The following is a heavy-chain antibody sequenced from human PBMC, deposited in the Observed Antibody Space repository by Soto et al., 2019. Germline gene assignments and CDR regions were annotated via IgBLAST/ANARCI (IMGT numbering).Heavy chain of an antibody. Sequence: EVQLVESGGGLVQPGESLRLSCSASGFTFSDYWMHWVRQGPGKGLVWVSRINPDGRSTNFADSVKGRFIVSRDNAKNTVYLQVNSLRAEDTAVYYCARGQRDGYYNAYWGQGTLVTVSS. V-gene: IGHV3-74*01. J-gene: IGHJ4*02. CDR2: INPDGRST. CDR3: ARGQRDGYYNAY. D-gene: IGHD3-22*01. CDR1: GFTFSDYW.